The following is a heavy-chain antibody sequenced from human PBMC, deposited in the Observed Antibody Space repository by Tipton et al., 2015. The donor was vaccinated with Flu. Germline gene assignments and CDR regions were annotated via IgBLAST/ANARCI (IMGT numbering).Heavy chain of an antibody. J-gene: IGHJ4*02. CDR2: INHSGST. D-gene: IGHD3-10*01. Sequence: TLSLTCAVYGGSFSGYYWSWIHQPPGKGLEWIGEINHSGSTNYNPSLKSRVTISVDTSKNQFSLKLSSVTAADTAVYYCARGLYGSGSYPRQYFDAWGQGIVVTGSS. CDR1: GGSFSGYY. CDR3: ARGLYGSGSYPRQYFDA. V-gene: IGHV4-34*01.